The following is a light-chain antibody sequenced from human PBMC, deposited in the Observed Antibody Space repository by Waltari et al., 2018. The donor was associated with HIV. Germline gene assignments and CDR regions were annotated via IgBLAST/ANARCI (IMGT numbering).Light chain of an antibody. Sequence: QLVLTQSPSASASLGASVKLTCTLSSGHSSYAIAWHQQQPEKGSRYLVKLNSDGSHRKGDGIPDRFSGSSAGAERYLTIPSLQSEDEADYYCQTWDTGIQVFGGGTKLTVL. CDR3: QTWDTGIQV. J-gene: IGLJ2*01. CDR1: SGHSSYA. V-gene: IGLV4-69*01. CDR2: LNSDGSH.